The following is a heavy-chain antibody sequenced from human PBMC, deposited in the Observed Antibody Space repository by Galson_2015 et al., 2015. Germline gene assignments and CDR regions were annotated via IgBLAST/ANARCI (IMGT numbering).Heavy chain of an antibody. J-gene: IGHJ4*02. CDR2: MNPNSGNT. CDR3: AREVAPPNYDILTGYHYYFDY. D-gene: IGHD3-9*01. V-gene: IGHV1-8*01. CDR1: GYTFTSYD. Sequence: SVKVSCKASGYTFTSYDINWVRQATGQGLEWMGWMNPNSGNTGYAQKFQGRVTMTRNTSISTAYMELSSLRSEDTAVYYCAREVAPPNYDILTGYHYYFDYWGQGTLVTVSS.